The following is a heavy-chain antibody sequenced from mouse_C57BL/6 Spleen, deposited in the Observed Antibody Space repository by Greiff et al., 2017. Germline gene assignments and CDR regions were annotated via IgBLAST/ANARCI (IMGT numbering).Heavy chain of an antibody. CDR3: ARCDGSSYEYFDV. J-gene: IGHJ1*03. D-gene: IGHD1-1*01. Sequence: QVQLQPSGAELVRPGTSVTVSCKASGYAFTNYLIEWVQRRPGQGLEWIGVITPGSGGTNYNEKFKGKATLTADKSSSTAYMQLRSLTSEDSAVYFCARCDGSSYEYFDVWGTGTTVTVSS. V-gene: IGHV1-54*01. CDR1: GYAFTNYL. CDR2: ITPGSGGT.